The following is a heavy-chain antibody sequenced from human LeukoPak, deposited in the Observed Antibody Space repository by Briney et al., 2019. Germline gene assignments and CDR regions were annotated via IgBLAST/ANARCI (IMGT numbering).Heavy chain of an antibody. V-gene: IGHV1-58*01. D-gene: IGHD4-11*01. J-gene: IGHJ1*01. CDR2: IDIGGGDT. Sequence: ASVKVSCKASGFTFSRSTVQWVRQARGQRLEWMGWIDIGGGDTNYAQNFQKRVTISRDMSTGTVYMELSSLRSEDTAVYYCAADGSYSNYLDDWGQGTLVTVSS. CDR3: AADGSYSNYLDD. CDR1: GFTFSRST.